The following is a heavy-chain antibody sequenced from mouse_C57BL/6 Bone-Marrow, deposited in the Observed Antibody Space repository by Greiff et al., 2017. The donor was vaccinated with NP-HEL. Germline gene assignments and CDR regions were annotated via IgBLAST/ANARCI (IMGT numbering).Heavy chain of an antibody. CDR3: ARSRIYDGYYGAMDY. J-gene: IGHJ4*01. Sequence: EVKLVESGPGLAKPSQTLSLTCSVTGYSITSDYWNWIRKFPGNKLEYMGYISYSGSTYYNPSLKSRISITRDTSKNQYYLQLNSVTTEDTATYYCARSRIYDGYYGAMDYWGQGTSVTVSS. CDR1: GYSITSDY. V-gene: IGHV3-8*01. D-gene: IGHD2-3*01. CDR2: ISYSGST.